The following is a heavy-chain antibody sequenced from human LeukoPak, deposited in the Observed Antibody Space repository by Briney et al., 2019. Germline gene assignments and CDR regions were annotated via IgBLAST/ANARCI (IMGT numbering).Heavy chain of an antibody. CDR3: VKPARGSGIQYGFDS. Sequence: PGGSLRLPCSASGFIFSSYAMHWVRQAPGKRLEYVSAMSVITGRTFCADSVEGRFTISRDNSGNTLYLQMTSLRPEDTAVYYCVKPARGSGIQYGFDSWGQGTLVTVSS. D-gene: IGHD3-10*01. J-gene: IGHJ4*02. CDR1: GFIFSSYA. CDR2: MSVITGRT. V-gene: IGHV3-64D*06.